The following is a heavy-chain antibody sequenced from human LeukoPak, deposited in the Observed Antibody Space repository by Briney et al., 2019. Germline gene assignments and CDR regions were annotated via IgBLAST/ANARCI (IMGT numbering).Heavy chain of an antibody. J-gene: IGHJ4*02. CDR3: ARPFILGATNGPYDY. CDR1: GFTFSSYA. CDR2: ISSNGGST. D-gene: IGHD1-26*01. V-gene: IGHV3-64*01. Sequence: PGGSLRLSCAASGFTFSSYAMHWVRQAPGKGLEYVSAISSNGGSTYYANSVKGRFTISRDNSKNTLYLQMGSLRAEDMAIYYCARPFILGATNGPYDYWGQGTLVTVSS.